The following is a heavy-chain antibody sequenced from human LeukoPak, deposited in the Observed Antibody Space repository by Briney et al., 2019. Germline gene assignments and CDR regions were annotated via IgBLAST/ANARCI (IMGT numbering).Heavy chain of an antibody. V-gene: IGHV3-48*01. J-gene: IGHJ4*02. Sequence: GGSLRLSCAASGFIFSDYSMNWVRQAPGKGLEWVSYISSSSSTIHYAQSVKGQFTISRDNAKNSVYLQMNSLRAEDTAVYYCAREYCSGRTCYGFDYWGQGTLVTVSS. CDR1: GFIFSDYS. D-gene: IGHD2-15*01. CDR3: AREYCSGRTCYGFDY. CDR2: ISSSSSTI.